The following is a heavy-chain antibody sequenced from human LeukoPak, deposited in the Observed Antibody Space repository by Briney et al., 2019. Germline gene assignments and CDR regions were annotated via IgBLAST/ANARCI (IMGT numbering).Heavy chain of an antibody. V-gene: IGHV3-23*01. D-gene: IGHD3-10*01. CDR1: GFTFSSYG. J-gene: IGHJ4*02. CDR2: ISTSGEST. Sequence: GGTLRLSCAASGFTFSSYGMSWVRQAPGQGLEWVSAISTSGESTYYADSVKGHFTISRDNSKNTLYLQMNSLRAEDTAIYFCAKGSGNGYGSGPFDYWGQGTLVTVSS. CDR3: AKGSGNGYGSGPFDY.